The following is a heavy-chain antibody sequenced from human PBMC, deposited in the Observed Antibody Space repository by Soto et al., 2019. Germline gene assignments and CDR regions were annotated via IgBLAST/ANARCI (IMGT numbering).Heavy chain of an antibody. Sequence: LSLTCDVSGASITPYYWSCIRQAPGKGLEWIGNVYHTGSTDYNSSLKSRVTISVDTSKNQFSLNMNSVTAADTAVYYCARRLFGSGWTLDAWGQGALVTVSS. V-gene: IGHV4-59*01. D-gene: IGHD6-19*01. CDR1: GASITPYY. CDR3: ARRLFGSGWTLDA. CDR2: VYHTGST. J-gene: IGHJ5*02.